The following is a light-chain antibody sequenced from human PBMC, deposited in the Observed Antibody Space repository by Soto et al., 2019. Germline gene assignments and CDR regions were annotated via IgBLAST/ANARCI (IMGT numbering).Light chain of an antibody. J-gene: IGKJ1*01. Sequence: DIQMTQSPSSLSASVGDRVTITCRASQAISNYLAWYQQKPGKAPNLLIYAASTLQTGVPSRFSGSGSGTDFTLTINSLQPEDVATYYCQKYNNVPRTFGQGTKVEIK. CDR2: AAS. V-gene: IGKV1-27*01. CDR1: QAISNY. CDR3: QKYNNVPRT.